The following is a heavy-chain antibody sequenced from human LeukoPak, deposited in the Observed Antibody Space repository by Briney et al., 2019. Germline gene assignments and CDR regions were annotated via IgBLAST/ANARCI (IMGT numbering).Heavy chain of an antibody. CDR1: GYSFSSHW. V-gene: IGHV5-51*01. D-gene: IGHD3-9*01. CDR3: ARSYDILTGYLNWFDP. Sequence: GESLKISCKGSGYSFSSHWIGWVRQMPGKGLEWMGIIYPGDSDTRYSPSFQDQVTISADKSISTAYLQWSSLKASDTAMYYCARSYDILTGYLNWFDPWGQGTLVTVSS. J-gene: IGHJ5*02. CDR2: IYPGDSDT.